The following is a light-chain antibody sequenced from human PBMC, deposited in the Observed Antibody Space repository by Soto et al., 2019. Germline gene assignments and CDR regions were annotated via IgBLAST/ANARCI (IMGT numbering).Light chain of an antibody. CDR3: ISYTSGSTYV. CDR2: EVS. J-gene: IGLJ1*01. Sequence: QSALTQPASGSGYPGQSITISCTGTSSDVGGYTYVSWYQQHPGKAPKLMIYEVSTRPSGISNRFSGSKSGNTASLTISGLQAEDEAEYYCISYTSGSTYVFGTGTKVTVL. V-gene: IGLV2-14*01. CDR1: SSDVGGYTY.